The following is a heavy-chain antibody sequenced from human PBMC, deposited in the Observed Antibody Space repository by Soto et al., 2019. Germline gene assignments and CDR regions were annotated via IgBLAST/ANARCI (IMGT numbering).Heavy chain of an antibody. CDR2: IDNSGST. D-gene: IGHD3-3*01. Sequence: SETLSLTCTVSGASISNYFCNWIRQPAGKGLEWIGRIDNSGSTNYNPSLKSRITMSADTARNQFSLKLNSVTAADTAVYYCARGGQDFWSGPFDYWGQGALVTVSS. CDR1: GASISNYF. V-gene: IGHV4-4*07. J-gene: IGHJ4*02. CDR3: ARGGQDFWSGPFDY.